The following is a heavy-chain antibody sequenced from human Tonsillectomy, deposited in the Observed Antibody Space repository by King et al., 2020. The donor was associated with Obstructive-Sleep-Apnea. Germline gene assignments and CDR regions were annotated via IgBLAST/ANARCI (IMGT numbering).Heavy chain of an antibody. D-gene: IGHD2-21*02. Sequence: VQLVESGAEVKKPGASVKVSCKASGYTFTSYGISWVRQAPGQGLEWMGWISAYNGNTNFAQKLQGRVTMTTDTSTSTAYMELRSLRSDDTAVYYCARKSSFGSVHIVVVTAGGFDYWGQGTLVTVSS. J-gene: IGHJ4*02. CDR1: GYTFTSYG. V-gene: IGHV1-18*01. CDR3: ARKSSFGSVHIVVVTAGGFDY. CDR2: ISAYNGNT.